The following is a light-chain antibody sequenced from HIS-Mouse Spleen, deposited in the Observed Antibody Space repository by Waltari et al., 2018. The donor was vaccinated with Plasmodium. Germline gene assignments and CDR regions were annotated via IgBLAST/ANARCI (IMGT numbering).Light chain of an antibody. V-gene: IGLV5-37*01. Sequence: QPVLTQTPSSSASPGESARLTCTLPSDINVGSYNIYWYQQKPGSPPRYLMYYYSDSDKGQGSGVPSRFSVSKDASANTAILLTSWLHSDDEADYYCMIWPSNASGVFGGWTKLTVL. CDR3: MIWPSNASGV. CDR1: SDINVGSYN. J-gene: IGLJ3*02. CDR2: YYSDSDK.